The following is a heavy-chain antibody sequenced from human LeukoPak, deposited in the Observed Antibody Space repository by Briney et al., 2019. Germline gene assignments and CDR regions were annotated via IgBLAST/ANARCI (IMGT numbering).Heavy chain of an antibody. D-gene: IGHD3-16*01. CDR2: ISTSGGSV. J-gene: IGHJ5*02. Sequence: GGSLRLSCTASGFTFSDYYMAWIRQAPGKGLEWLSYISTSGGSVSYAASVKGRFTISRDNAKKSVYLQIDSLRAEDTAMYYCARDRQFRLHDPWGQGILVTVS. CDR3: ARDRQFRLHDP. CDR1: GFTFSDYY. V-gene: IGHV3-11*01.